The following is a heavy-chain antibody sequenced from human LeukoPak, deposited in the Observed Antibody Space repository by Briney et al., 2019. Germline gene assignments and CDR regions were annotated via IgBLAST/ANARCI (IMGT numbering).Heavy chain of an antibody. V-gene: IGHV3-66*01. CDR3: AADPVDIVATYSVRYMDV. CDR2: IYSGGST. CDR1: GFTVSSKH. J-gene: IGHJ6*03. D-gene: IGHD5-12*01. Sequence: GSLRPSRAASGFTVSSKHNGRVPQAPGKGLEWVPVIYSGGSTYYADSVKGRFTISRDNSKNTLYLQMNSLRAEDTAVYYCAADPVDIVATYSVRYMDVWGKGTTVTVSS.